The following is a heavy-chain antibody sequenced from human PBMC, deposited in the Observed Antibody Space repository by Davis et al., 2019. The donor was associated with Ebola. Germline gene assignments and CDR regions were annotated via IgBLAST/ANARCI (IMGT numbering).Heavy chain of an antibody. CDR2: INPSGGST. D-gene: IGHD6-13*01. J-gene: IGHJ4*02. CDR3: ARGRIAAAARFDY. V-gene: IGHV1-46*01. Sequence: ASVKVSCKASGYTFTSYYMHWLRPAPAQGREWMGWINPSGGSTSYAQKFQGRVTMTRDTSTSTVYMELSSLRSEDTAVYYCARGRIAAAARFDYWGQGTLVTVSS. CDR1: GYTFTSYY.